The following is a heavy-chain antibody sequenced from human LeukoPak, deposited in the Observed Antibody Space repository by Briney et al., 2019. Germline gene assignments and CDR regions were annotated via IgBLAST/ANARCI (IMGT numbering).Heavy chain of an antibody. J-gene: IGHJ4*02. CDR1: GFTFSSYS. Sequence: GGSLRLSCAASGFTFSSYSMNWVRQAPGKGLEWVASIKEDGSEKYYVDSVKGRCTISRDNAKNSLYLQMNSLRVEDTAMYYCVRFPTGFDYWGQGTLVTVSS. CDR3: VRFPTGFDY. D-gene: IGHD4-17*01. CDR2: IKEDGSEK. V-gene: IGHV3-7*05.